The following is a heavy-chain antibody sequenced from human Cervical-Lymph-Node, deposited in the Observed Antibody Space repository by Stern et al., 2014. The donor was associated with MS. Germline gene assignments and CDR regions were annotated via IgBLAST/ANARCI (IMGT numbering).Heavy chain of an antibody. CDR1: GGSTSSTNYY. CDR3: ASLNGSGSYPDY. D-gene: IGHD3-10*01. CDR2: ISHSGSS. V-gene: IGHV4-39*01. Sequence: QLQLQESGPGLVKPSETLSLTCTVSGGSTSSTNYYWGWIRQPPGKGLEWIASISHSGSSYSIPSLKIRLTISIDASKNQFSLKLISVTAADTAVYYCASLNGSGSYPDYWGQGTLVIVSS. J-gene: IGHJ4*02.